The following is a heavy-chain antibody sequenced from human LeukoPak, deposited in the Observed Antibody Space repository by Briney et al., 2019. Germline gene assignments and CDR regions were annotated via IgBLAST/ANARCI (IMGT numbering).Heavy chain of an antibody. CDR1: GFTFSSYG. CDR2: IRYDGSNK. J-gene: IGHJ4*02. CDR3: AKHLGYCSGGSCY. D-gene: IGHD2-15*01. Sequence: QAGGSLRLSCAASGFTFSSYGMHWVRQAPGKGLEWVAFIRYDGSNKYYADSVKGRFTISRDNSKNTLYLQMNSLRAEDTAVYYCAKHLGYCSGGSCYWGQGTLVTVSS. V-gene: IGHV3-30*02.